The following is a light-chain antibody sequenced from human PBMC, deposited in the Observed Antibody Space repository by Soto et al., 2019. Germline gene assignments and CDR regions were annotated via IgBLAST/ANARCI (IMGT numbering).Light chain of an antibody. Sequence: DIQMTQSPSSLSASVGDRVTITCRASQDISNHLTWYQQKPGKVPKLLIYSSSTLQSGVPSRFSGSGSGTVFTLTISSLLPEDFATYYCQKHDNAPLTFGGGTKVDIK. CDR1: QDISNH. CDR3: QKHDNAPLT. CDR2: SSS. J-gene: IGKJ4*01. V-gene: IGKV1-27*01.